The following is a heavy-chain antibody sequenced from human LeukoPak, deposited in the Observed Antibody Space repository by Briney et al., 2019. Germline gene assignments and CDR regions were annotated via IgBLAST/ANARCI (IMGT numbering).Heavy chain of an antibody. CDR3: ARAWGNDYDLNY. J-gene: IGHJ4*02. D-gene: IGHD3-3*01. V-gene: IGHV3-48*04. CDR2: ISSSSSTI. Sequence: PGGSLRLSCAASGFTFSSYSMNWVRQAPGKGLEWVSHISSSSSTIYYADSVKSRFTISRDNAKNSLYLQMNSLRVEDTAVYYCARAWGNDYDLNYWGQGTLVTVSS. CDR1: GFTFSSYS.